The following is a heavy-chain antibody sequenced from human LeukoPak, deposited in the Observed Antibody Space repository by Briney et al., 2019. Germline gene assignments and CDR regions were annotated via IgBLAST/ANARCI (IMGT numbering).Heavy chain of an antibody. V-gene: IGHV4-59*01. CDR1: GGSISSYY. CDR2: IYYSGST. J-gene: IGHJ2*01. D-gene: IGHD6-19*01. Sequence: SETLSLTCTVSGGSISSYYWSWIRQPPGKGPEWIGYIYYSGSTNYNPSLKSRVTISVDTSKNQFSLKLSSVTAADTAVYYCARGSGWWYFDLWGRGTLVTVSS. CDR3: ARGSGWWYFDL.